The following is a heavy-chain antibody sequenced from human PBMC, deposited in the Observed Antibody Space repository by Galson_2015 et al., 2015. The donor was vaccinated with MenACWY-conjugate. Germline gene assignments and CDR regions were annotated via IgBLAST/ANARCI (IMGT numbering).Heavy chain of an antibody. CDR1: GYSFTSYG. D-gene: IGHD3-16*02. CDR3: AREQGGYHYYYGMDV. J-gene: IGHJ6*02. Sequence: SVKVSCKASGYSFTSYGISWVRQAPGQRLEWMGWVSTYNGNTNYAQKFQGRVSMTTDKSTTTAYMEVTSLRSDDTAVYYCAREQGGYHYYYGMDVWGQGTTVTVSS. CDR2: VSTYNGNT. V-gene: IGHV1-18*01.